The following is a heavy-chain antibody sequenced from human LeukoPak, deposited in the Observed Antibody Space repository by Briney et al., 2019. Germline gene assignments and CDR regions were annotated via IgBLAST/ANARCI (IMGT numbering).Heavy chain of an antibody. Sequence: PGGSLRLSCAASGFTFSSYAMHWVRQAPGKGLEWVAVISYDGSNKYYADSVKGRFTISRDNSKNTLYLQMNSLRAEDTAVYYCARDQVAAAGMSWFDPWGQGTLVTVSS. D-gene: IGHD6-13*01. J-gene: IGHJ5*02. CDR1: GFTFSSYA. CDR2: ISYDGSNK. CDR3: ARDQVAAAGMSWFDP. V-gene: IGHV3-30-3*01.